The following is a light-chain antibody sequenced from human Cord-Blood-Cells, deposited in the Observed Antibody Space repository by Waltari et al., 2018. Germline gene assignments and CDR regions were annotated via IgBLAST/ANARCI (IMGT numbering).Light chain of an antibody. CDR2: DVS. V-gene: IGLV2-14*01. CDR3: SSYTRSSTYV. Sequence: QSALTQPASVSGSPGQSITISCTGTSSDVGGYNYVSWYQQHPGKAPKLMIYDVSNRPSGCSNRFSGSKSGNTASLTISGLQAEDEADYYCSSYTRSSTYVFGTGTKVTVL. CDR1: SSDVGGYNY. J-gene: IGLJ1*01.